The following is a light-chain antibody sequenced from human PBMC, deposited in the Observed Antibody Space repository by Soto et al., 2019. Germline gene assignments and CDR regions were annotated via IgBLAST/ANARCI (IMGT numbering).Light chain of an antibody. J-gene: IGLJ1*01. CDR1: SSDAGDYKY. Sequence: QSALTQPASVSGSPGQSITISCTGASSDAGDYKYVSWYQQHPGKVPKLMIYDFTNRPSGVSNRFSGSKSGNTASLTISGLQAEDEADYYCNSYTSSNIYGFGTGTKVTVL. CDR3: NSYTSSNIYG. CDR2: DFT. V-gene: IGLV2-14*01.